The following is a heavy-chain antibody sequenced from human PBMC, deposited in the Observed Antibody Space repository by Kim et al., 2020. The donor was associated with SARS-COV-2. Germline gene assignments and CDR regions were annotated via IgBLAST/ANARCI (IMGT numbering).Heavy chain of an antibody. Sequence: SVKVSCKASGGTFSSYAISWVRQAPGQGLEWMGRIIPILGIANYAQKFQGRVTITADKSTSTAYMELSSLRSEDTAVYYCASTPYSSGWHNPGVPNYYYYGMDVWGQGTTVTVSS. CDR1: GGTFSSYA. CDR2: IIPILGIA. V-gene: IGHV1-69*04. CDR3: ASTPYSSGWHNPGVPNYYYYGMDV. J-gene: IGHJ6*02. D-gene: IGHD6-19*01.